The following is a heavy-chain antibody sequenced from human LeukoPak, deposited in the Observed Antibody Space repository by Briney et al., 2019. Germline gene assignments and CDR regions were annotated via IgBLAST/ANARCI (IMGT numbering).Heavy chain of an antibody. J-gene: IGHJ4*02. Sequence: GASVKVSCKASAYTFTSYAISWVRQAPGQGLEWMGIINPSGGSTSYAQKFQGRVTMTRDTSTSTVYMELSSLRSEDTAVYYCARAGFGVVGFDYWGQGTLVTVSS. CDR2: INPSGGST. D-gene: IGHD3-3*01. CDR1: AYTFTSYA. V-gene: IGHV1-46*01. CDR3: ARAGFGVVGFDY.